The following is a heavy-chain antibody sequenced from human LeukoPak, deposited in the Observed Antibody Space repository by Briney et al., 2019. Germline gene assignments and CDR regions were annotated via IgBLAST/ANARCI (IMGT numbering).Heavy chain of an antibody. CDR1: GFTFSSYG. V-gene: IGHV3-30*18. CDR2: ISYDGSNK. Sequence: SGGSLRLSCAASGFTFSSYGMHWVRQAPGKGLEWVAVISYDGSNKYYADSVKGRFTISRDNSKNTLYLEMNSLRAEDTAVYYCAKSTTGDFDYWGQGTLVTVSS. J-gene: IGHJ4*02. D-gene: IGHD1-1*01. CDR3: AKSTTGDFDY.